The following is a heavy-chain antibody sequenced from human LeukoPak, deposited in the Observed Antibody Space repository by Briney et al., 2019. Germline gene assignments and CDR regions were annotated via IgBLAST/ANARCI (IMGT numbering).Heavy chain of an antibody. V-gene: IGHV1-2*02. CDR3: ARADRLSNYVQFLYYYYYMDV. CDR1: GYTFTGYY. D-gene: IGHD4-11*01. CDR2: INPNSGGT. J-gene: IGHJ6*03. Sequence: ASVKVSCKASGYTFTGYYMHWVRQAPGQGLEWMGWINPNSGGTNYAQKFQGRVTMTRDTSISTAYMELSRLRSDDTAAYYCARADRLSNYVQFLYYYYYMDVWGKGTTVTVSS.